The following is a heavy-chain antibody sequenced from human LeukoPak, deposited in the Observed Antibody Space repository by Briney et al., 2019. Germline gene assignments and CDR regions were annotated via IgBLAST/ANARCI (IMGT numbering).Heavy chain of an antibody. J-gene: IGHJ4*02. CDR2: INPSGGST. CDR1: GYTFTSYY. V-gene: IGHV1-46*01. Sequence: ASVKVSCKASGYTFTSYYMHWVRQAPGQGLEWVGIINPSGGSTSYAQKFQGRVTMTRDTSTSTVYMELSSLRSEDTAVYYCARDNCSGGSCYSPDYWGQGTLVTVSS. D-gene: IGHD2-15*01. CDR3: ARDNCSGGSCYSPDY.